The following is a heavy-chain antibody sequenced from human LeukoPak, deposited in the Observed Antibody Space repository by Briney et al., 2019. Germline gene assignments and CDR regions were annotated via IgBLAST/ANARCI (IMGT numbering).Heavy chain of an antibody. Sequence: GGSLRLSCAASGFTFSSYGMHWVRQAPGKGLEWVVVIWYDGSNKYYADSVKGRFTISRDNSKNTLYLQMNSLRAEDTAVYYCAKDLNELSPPKQTLFDYWGQGTLVTVSS. CDR1: GFTFSSYG. CDR3: AKDLNELSPPKQTLFDY. J-gene: IGHJ4*02. CDR2: IWYDGSNK. D-gene: IGHD1-1*01. V-gene: IGHV3-33*06.